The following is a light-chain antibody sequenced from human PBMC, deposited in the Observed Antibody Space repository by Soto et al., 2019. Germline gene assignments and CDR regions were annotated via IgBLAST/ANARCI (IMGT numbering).Light chain of an antibody. V-gene: IGLV2-8*01. CDR2: DVT. J-gene: IGLJ2*01. CDR3: SSYAGKNNLV. CDR1: NSDIGAYNY. Sequence: QAVVTQPPSASGSPGQSVTISCTGTNSDIGAYNYVSWYQHHPGKAPKLMIYDVTERPSGVPDRFSGSKSGNTASLTVSGLQPEDEADYYCSSYAGKNNLVFGGGTKVTVL.